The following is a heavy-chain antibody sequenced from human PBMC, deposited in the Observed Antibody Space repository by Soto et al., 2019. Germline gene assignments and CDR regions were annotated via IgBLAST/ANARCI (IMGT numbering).Heavy chain of an antibody. CDR1: GFTFSSYG. Sequence: GGSLRLSCAASGFTFSSYGMHWVRQAPGKGLEWVAVISYDGSNKYYADSVKGRFTISRDNSKNTLYLQMNSLRAEDTAVYYCAKDSESWSRDIVATKRAYYYYYYMDVWGKGTTVTVSS. V-gene: IGHV3-30*18. J-gene: IGHJ6*03. CDR2: ISYDGSNK. CDR3: AKDSESWSRDIVATKRAYYYYYYMDV. D-gene: IGHD5-12*01.